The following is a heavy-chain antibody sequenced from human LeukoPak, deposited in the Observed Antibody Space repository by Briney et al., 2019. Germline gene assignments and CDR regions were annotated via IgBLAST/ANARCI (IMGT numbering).Heavy chain of an antibody. V-gene: IGHV1-18*01. D-gene: IGHD6-6*01. CDR3: ARDLSSSSWAYYYYMDV. J-gene: IGHJ6*03. CDR2: ISAYNGNT. Sequence: GASVKVSCKASGYTFTSYGISWVRQAPGQGLEWMGWISAYNGNTNYAQKLQGRVTMTTDTSTSTAYMELRSLRSDDTAVYYCARDLSSSSWAYYYYMDVWGKGTTVTVSS. CDR1: GYTFTSYG.